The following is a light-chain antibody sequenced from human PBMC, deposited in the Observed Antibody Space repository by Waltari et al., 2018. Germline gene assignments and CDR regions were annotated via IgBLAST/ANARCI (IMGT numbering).Light chain of an antibody. CDR2: AAS. Sequence: EIAMTQSPVTLSVSPGDTATLPCRASQSISINLAWYQQKPGQAPRLLLYAASTRASGIPARFSGSGSGTEFTLTISSLQSEDFAVYYCQQYDNWPPWTFGQGTKVEI. CDR3: QQYDNWPPWT. V-gene: IGKV3-15*01. CDR1: QSISIN. J-gene: IGKJ1*01.